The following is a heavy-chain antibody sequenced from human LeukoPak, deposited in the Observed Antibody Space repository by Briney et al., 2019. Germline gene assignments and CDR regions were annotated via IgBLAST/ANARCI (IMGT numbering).Heavy chain of an antibody. Sequence: SVKVSCKASGYTFTGYYMHWVRQAPGQGLEWMGWINPNSGGTNYAQKFQGRVTMTRDTSISTAYMELSRLRSDDTAVYYCARSTPASSGFSLYHFDYWGQGTLVTVSS. D-gene: IGHD6-19*01. J-gene: IGHJ4*02. V-gene: IGHV1-2*02. CDR1: GYTFTGYY. CDR2: INPNSGGT. CDR3: ARSTPASSGFSLYHFDY.